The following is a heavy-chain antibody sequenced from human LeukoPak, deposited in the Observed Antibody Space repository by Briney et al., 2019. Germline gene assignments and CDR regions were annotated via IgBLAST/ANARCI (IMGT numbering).Heavy chain of an antibody. D-gene: IGHD4-17*01. Sequence: SETLSLTCTVSGGSISSSSYYWGWLRQPPGKGLEWIGSIYYSGSTYYNPSLKSRVTISVDTSKNQFSLKLSSVTAADTAVYYCARQTPTTDNWFDPWGQGTLVTVSS. CDR1: GGSISSSSYY. CDR3: ARQTPTTDNWFDP. V-gene: IGHV4-39*01. J-gene: IGHJ5*02. CDR2: IYYSGST.